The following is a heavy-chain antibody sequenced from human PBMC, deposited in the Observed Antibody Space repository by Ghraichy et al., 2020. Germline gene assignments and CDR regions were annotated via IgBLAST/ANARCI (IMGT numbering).Heavy chain of an antibody. J-gene: IGHJ6*03. V-gene: IGHV4-34*01. Sequence: GSLRLSCAVYGGSFSGYYWSWIRQPPGKGLEWIGEINHSGSTNYNPSLKSRVTISVDTSKNQFSLKLSSVTAADTAVYYCARGGSGYDSYYYYYYMDVWGKGTTVTVSS. CDR2: INHSGST. CDR3: ARGGSGYDSYYYYYYMDV. D-gene: IGHD5-12*01. CDR1: GGSFSGYY.